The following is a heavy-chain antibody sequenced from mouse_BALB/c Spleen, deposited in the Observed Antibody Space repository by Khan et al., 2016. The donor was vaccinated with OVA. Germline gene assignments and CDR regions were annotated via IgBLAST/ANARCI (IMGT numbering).Heavy chain of an antibody. CDR2: IYPYNDDT. Sequence: VQLKESGPELVKPGASVKMSCKASGYTFTSYVMHWLRQKPGQSLEWIGYIYPYNDDTKYNEKFKGKATLTSDKSSSTAYMELSSLTSEDSAVYYCAKNYRYDVYFDYWGQGTTLTVSS. D-gene: IGHD2-14*01. V-gene: IGHV1S136*01. CDR1: GYTFTSYV. CDR3: AKNYRYDVYFDY. J-gene: IGHJ2*01.